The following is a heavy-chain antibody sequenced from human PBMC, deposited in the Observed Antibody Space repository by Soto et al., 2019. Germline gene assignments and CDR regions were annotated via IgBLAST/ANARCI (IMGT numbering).Heavy chain of an antibody. Sequence: SVKGRFTISRDNSKNTLHLQMNSLRVEDTAVYYCARDMDVWGQGTTVTVSS. J-gene: IGHJ6*02. CDR3: ARDMDV. V-gene: IGHV3-30*01.